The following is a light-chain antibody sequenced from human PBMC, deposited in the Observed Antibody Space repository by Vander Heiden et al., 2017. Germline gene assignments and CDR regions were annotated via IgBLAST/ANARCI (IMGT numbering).Light chain of an antibody. CDR1: NLGDKY. CDR2: QDS. V-gene: IGLV3-1*01. Sequence: SYELTQPPSVSVSPGQTARITCSGANLGDKYACWYQPKPGQSPVLVIYQDSKRPSGIPERFSGSNSGNTATLTISGTQAMDEADYYCQAWDSQEVFGGGTKLTVL. CDR3: QAWDSQEV. J-gene: IGLJ2*01.